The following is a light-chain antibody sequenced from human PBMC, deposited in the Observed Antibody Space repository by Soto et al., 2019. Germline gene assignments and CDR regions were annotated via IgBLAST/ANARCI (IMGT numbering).Light chain of an antibody. V-gene: IGKV1-39*01. CDR2: AAS. Sequence: DIQMTQSPSSLSASVGDRVTITCRASQSITGYLNWYQQKPGKAPKLLIYAASSLQSGVPSRFSGSGSGTDFTLTISSLQRDDFATYFCQQSLGIPYNFGQGTRLETK. J-gene: IGKJ2*01. CDR3: QQSLGIPYN. CDR1: QSITGY.